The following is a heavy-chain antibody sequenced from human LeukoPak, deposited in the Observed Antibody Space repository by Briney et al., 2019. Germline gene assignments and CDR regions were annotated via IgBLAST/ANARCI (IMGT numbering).Heavy chain of an antibody. CDR1: GFTVSSNY. CDR2: IYSGGST. J-gene: IGHJ3*02. CDR3: AKDGRITIFGVVTQSGAPQSLDAFDI. V-gene: IGHV3-53*01. Sequence: GGSLRLSCAASGFTVSSNYMSWVRQAPGKGLEWVSVIYSGGSTYYADSVKGRFTISRDNAKNSLYLQMNSLRAEDTAVYYCAKDGRITIFGVVTQSGAPQSLDAFDIWGQGTMVTVSS. D-gene: IGHD3-3*01.